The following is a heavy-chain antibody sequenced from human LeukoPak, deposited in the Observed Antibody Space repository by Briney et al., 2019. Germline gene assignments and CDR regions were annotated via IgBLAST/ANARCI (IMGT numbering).Heavy chain of an antibody. CDR2: INTDGSTT. V-gene: IGHV3-74*01. CDR1: ESTFSTSG. J-gene: IGHJ4*02. D-gene: IGHD6-25*01. Sequence: GGSLRLSCAASESTFSTSGMHWVRQAQGKGLVWVSRINTDGSTTNYADSVKGRFTISRDNAENTLYLQMNSLRAEDTAVHYCARGSPAAVWGQGALVTVSS. CDR3: ARGSPAAV.